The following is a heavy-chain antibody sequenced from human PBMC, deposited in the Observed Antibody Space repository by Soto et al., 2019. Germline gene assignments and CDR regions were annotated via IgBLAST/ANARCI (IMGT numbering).Heavy chain of an antibody. D-gene: IGHD2-15*01. CDR2: ILSNDEE. CDR1: WLSHHENNKG. Sequence: AGSVGKTCRASWLSHHENNKGVSWIRQPPGKALEWLAHILSNDEEVYSTSLENRLTISKDTSKSQVVLTLTDIDPLDTATYYCARIRGYCSGGSCYYYYYAIDVWGQATTVTVSS. V-gene: IGHV2-26*01. CDR3: ARIRGYCSGGSCYYYYYAIDV. J-gene: IGHJ6*02.